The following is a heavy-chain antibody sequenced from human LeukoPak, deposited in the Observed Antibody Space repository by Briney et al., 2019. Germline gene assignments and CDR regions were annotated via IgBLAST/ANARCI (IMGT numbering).Heavy chain of an antibody. V-gene: IGHV4-59*01. CDR1: GGSISPYY. J-gene: IGHJ6*03. CDR2: IYYSGGT. D-gene: IGHD6-13*01. Sequence: ASETLSLTCTASGGSISPYYWNWIRQPPGKGLEWIGYIYYSGGTNYNDSLKSRVTISVDTSQNQFSLRLSSMTAADTAVYYCARRAAAVGTYYMDVWGKGTTVTVSS. CDR3: ARRAAAVGTYYMDV.